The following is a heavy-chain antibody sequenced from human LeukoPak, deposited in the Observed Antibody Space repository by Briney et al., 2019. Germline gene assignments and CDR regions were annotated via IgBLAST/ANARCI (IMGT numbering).Heavy chain of an antibody. CDR3: ARDQGACSSTSCSEGVDY. CDR1: GFTFRSYA. J-gene: IGHJ4*02. D-gene: IGHD2-2*01. Sequence: GGSLRLSCAASGFTFRSYAMHWVRQAPGKGLEWVAVISYDGSNKYYADSVKGRFTISRDNSKNTLYLQMNSLRAEDTAVYYCARDQGACSSTSCSEGVDYWGQGTLVTVSS. V-gene: IGHV3-30*04. CDR2: ISYDGSNK.